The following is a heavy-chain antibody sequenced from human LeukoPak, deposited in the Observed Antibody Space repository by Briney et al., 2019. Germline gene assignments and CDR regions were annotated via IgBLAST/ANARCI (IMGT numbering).Heavy chain of an antibody. J-gene: IGHJ4*02. CDR3: ASGSTLKNVDTAMATYYFDY. Sequence: PSETLSLTCAVYGGSFSGYYWSWIRQPPGKGLEWIGEINHSGSTNYNPSLKSRVTISVDTSKNQFSLKLSSVTAADTAVYYCASGSTLKNVDTAMATYYFDYWGQGTLVTVSS. CDR1: GGSFSGYY. V-gene: IGHV4-34*01. CDR2: INHSGST. D-gene: IGHD5-18*01.